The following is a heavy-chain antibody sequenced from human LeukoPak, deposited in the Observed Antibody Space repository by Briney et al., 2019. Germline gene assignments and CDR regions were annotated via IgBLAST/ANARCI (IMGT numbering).Heavy chain of an antibody. Sequence: ASVKVSCKTSGYTFTSYGMHWVRQAPGQSLEWMGWINGGNGNTKYSEKFQGRVTIIRDTSASTAYMELSSLRSEDTAVYYCARVPLHNDSGHYYPHWGQGTLVTVSS. CDR1: GYTFTSYG. D-gene: IGHD3-22*01. CDR3: ARVPLHNDSGHYYPH. CDR2: INGGNGNT. J-gene: IGHJ1*01. V-gene: IGHV1-3*01.